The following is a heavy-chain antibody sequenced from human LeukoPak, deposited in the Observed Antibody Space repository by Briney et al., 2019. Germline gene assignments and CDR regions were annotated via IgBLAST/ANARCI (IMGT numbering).Heavy chain of an antibody. CDR3: GREWAVDF. V-gene: IGHV3-7*01. Sequence: GGSLTLSCAASGFTLSKHWMTWVRQAPGKGLECVAIIKQDGSEKYYVNSVKGRFAISRDNAKNSLYLQMNSLRVEDTAVYYCGREWAVDFWGQGTLVTVSS. CDR1: GFTLSKHW. J-gene: IGHJ4*02. CDR2: IKQDGSEK.